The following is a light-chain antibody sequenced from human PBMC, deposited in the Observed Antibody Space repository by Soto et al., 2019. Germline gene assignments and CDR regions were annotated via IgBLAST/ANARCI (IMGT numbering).Light chain of an antibody. CDR1: QSVSSY. V-gene: IGKV3-11*01. CDR3: QQRSNWPPIT. CDR2: DAS. J-gene: IGKJ5*01. Sequence: EIVLTQSPATLSLSPGERATLSCRASQSVSSYLAWYQQKPGQAPRLLIYDASNRATGITARFSGSGSGTDFTLTISSLDPEDFAVYYCQQRSNWPPITFGQVTRLEIK.